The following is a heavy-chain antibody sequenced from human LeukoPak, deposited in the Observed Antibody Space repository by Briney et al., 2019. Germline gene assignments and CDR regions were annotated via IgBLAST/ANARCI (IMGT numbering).Heavy chain of an antibody. V-gene: IGHV4-59*08. D-gene: IGHD2-15*01. J-gene: IGHJ3*02. CDR3: ARQSLLAGAFDI. Sequence: SETLSLTCNVSGGSVTSYFWSWIRQPPGKGLEWIGRIYTSGSTNYNPSLKSRVTISVDTSKNQFSLKLSSVTAADTAVYYCARQSLLAGAFDIWGQGTMVTVSS. CDR1: GGSVTSYF. CDR2: IYTSGST.